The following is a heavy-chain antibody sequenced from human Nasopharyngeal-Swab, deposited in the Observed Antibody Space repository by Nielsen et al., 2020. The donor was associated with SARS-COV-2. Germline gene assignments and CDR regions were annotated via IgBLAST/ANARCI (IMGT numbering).Heavy chain of an antibody. J-gene: IGHJ3*02. CDR1: GYTFTSYG. D-gene: IGHD6-13*01. Sequence: ASVKVSCKASGYTFTSYGISWVRQAPGQGLEWMGWMNPNSGNTGYAQKFQGRVTMTRDTSTSTVYMELSSLRSEDTAVYYCARDDSTAAGTKAFDIWGQGTMVTVSS. CDR3: ARDDSTAAGTKAFDI. CDR2: MNPNSGNT. V-gene: IGHV1-8*02.